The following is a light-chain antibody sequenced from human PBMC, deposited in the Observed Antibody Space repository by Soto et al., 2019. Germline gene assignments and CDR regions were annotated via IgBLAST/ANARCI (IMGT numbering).Light chain of an antibody. CDR1: QSVSISY. V-gene: IGKV3-20*01. J-gene: IGKJ4*01. CDR2: AAS. Sequence: EIVLTQSPGTLSLSPGERATLSCRASQSVSISYLAWYQQKPGQAPRLLIYAASSRATGIPDRFSGGGSGTDFTLTISRLEPEDFAVYYCQQYGSSPRTFGGGTKVEIK. CDR3: QQYGSSPRT.